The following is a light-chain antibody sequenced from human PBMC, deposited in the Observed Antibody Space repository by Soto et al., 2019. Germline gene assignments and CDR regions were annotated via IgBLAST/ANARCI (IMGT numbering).Light chain of an antibody. Sequence: QSVLTQPPSVSGAPGQRVSIYCTGSSSNIGAGYDVHWYQHLPGTAPKLLIYANNNRPSGVPDRFSGSKSGTSASLAITGLQAEDEADYYCQSYDSSRSPLYVFGTGTKVTVL. V-gene: IGLV1-40*01. J-gene: IGLJ1*01. CDR2: ANN. CDR3: QSYDSSRSPLYV. CDR1: SSNIGAGYD.